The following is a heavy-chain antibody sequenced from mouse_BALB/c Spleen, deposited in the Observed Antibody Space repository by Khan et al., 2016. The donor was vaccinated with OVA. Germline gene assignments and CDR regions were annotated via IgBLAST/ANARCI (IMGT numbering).Heavy chain of an antibody. CDR3: ARRNYFGYTFAY. Sequence: QVQLQQSGAELARPGASVKLSCKASGYTFTDYYINWVKQRTGQGLEWIGEISPGSGDTYYNERVKGKATMTADKSYSTVYMQLSSLTSEAAAVYFCARRNYFGYTFAYWGQGTLVTVSA. D-gene: IGHD1-2*01. V-gene: IGHV1-77*01. CDR1: GYTFTDYY. CDR2: ISPGSGDT. J-gene: IGHJ3*01.